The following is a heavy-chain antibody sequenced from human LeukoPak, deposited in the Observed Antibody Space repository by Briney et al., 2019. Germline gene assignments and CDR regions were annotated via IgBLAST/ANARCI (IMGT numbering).Heavy chain of an antibody. J-gene: IGHJ6*04. CDR3: AAGLSIAAPRV. Sequence: TSVKVSCKASGFTFTSSAVQWVRQARGQRLEWIGWIVVGSGNTNYAQKFQERVTITRDMSTSTAYMELSSLRSEDTAVYYCAAGLSIAAPRVWGKGTTVTVSS. V-gene: IGHV1-58*01. D-gene: IGHD6-6*01. CDR2: IVVGSGNT. CDR1: GFTFTSSA.